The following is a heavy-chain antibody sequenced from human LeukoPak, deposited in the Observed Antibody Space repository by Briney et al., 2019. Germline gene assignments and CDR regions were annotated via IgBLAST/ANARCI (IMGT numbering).Heavy chain of an antibody. D-gene: IGHD3-22*01. Sequence: GGSLRLSCAASGFTFSSYAMSWVRQAPGKGLEWVSAISGSGGSTYYADSVKGRFTISRDNSKNTLYVQVNSLGAEDTAAYYCAKGSYYDSSGSFYFDYWGQGTLVTVSS. J-gene: IGHJ4*02. CDR2: ISGSGGST. CDR1: GFTFSSYA. V-gene: IGHV3-23*01. CDR3: AKGSYYDSSGSFYFDY.